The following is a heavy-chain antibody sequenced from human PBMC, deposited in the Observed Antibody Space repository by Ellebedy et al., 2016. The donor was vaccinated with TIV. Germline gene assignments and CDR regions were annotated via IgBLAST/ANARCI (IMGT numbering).Heavy chain of an antibody. CDR2: ISAYTGNT. D-gene: IGHD6-13*01. CDR3: AREVIAAAGKEPNFDY. Sequence: ASVKVSCKASGNTFTSYYMHWVRQAPGQGLEWMGWISAYTGNTNYAQKVQGRVTMTTDTSTSTAYMELRSLRSDDTAVYYCAREVIAAAGKEPNFDYWGQGTLVTVSS. V-gene: IGHV1-18*04. CDR1: GNTFTSYY. J-gene: IGHJ4*02.